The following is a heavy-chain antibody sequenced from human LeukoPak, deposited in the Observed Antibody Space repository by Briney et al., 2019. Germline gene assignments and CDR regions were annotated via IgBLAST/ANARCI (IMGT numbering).Heavy chain of an antibody. D-gene: IGHD2-2*01. J-gene: IGHJ6*03. V-gene: IGHV4-30-4*08. CDR3: ARSPPPYCSSTSCPFYMDV. CDR2: IYYSGST. CDR1: GGSISSGDYY. Sequence: PSETLSLTCTVSGGSISSGDYYWSWIRQPPGKGLEWIGYIYYSGSTYYNPSLKSRVTISVDTSKNQFSLKLSSVTAADTAVYYCARSPPPYCSSTSCPFYMDVWGKGTTVTVSS.